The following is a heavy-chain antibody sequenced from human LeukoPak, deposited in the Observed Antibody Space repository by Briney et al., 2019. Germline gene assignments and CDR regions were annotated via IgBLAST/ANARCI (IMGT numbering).Heavy chain of an antibody. J-gene: IGHJ4*02. CDR3: LRGDRRDY. CDR2: IDSSGGYM. CDR1: GFTFNTFR. V-gene: IGHV3-21*06. Sequence: GGSLRLSCAASGFTFNTFRLIWPAPAQGKGLEWVSSIDSSGGYMFYADSVKGRFIISRDNAKDSLYLQMNSLRVEDTAVYYCLRGDRRDYWGQGTLVTVSS.